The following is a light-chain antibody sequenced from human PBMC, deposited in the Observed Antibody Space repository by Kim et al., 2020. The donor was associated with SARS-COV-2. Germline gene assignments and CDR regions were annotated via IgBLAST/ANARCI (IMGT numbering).Light chain of an antibody. CDR2: GAT. V-gene: IGKV3-20*01. CDR1: QGVRSSS. Sequence: FLSAGERATLSCRASQGVRSSSLAWYKQTPGQAPRLLIFGATSRATGIPDRFSGSGSETDFTLTISRLAPEDFEVYYCQQYGSSYTFGQGTKLEI. CDR3: QQYGSSYT. J-gene: IGKJ2*01.